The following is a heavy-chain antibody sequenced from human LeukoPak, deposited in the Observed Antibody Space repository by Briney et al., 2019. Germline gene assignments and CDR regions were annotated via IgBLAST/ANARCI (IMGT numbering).Heavy chain of an antibody. Sequence: GGSLRLSCSASGFTFSSFGMYWVRQAPGEGLEYASAISRDGGRTYYADSVKGRFIISRDNSKNTLFLQMSSLGAEDPAVYYCVKDYYGSASLLGGAFNIWGQGTLVTVSS. CDR1: GFTFSSFG. J-gene: IGHJ3*02. CDR2: ISRDGGRT. V-gene: IGHV3-64D*06. CDR3: VKDYYGSASLLGGAFNI. D-gene: IGHD3-10*01.